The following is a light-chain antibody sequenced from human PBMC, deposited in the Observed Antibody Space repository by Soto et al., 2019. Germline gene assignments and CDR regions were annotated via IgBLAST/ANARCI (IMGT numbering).Light chain of an antibody. V-gene: IGLV1-40*01. J-gene: IGLJ2*01. CDR2: GNS. CDR3: QSYDSSLSGSVV. CDR1: SSNIGAGYD. Sequence: QSVLTQPPSVSGAPGQRVTISCTGSSSNIGAGYDVHWYQQLPGTAPKLLIYGNSNRPSGVPDRFSGSKSGTSASLAITGLQAADEANYYCQSYDSSLSGSVVFGRGTKLTVL.